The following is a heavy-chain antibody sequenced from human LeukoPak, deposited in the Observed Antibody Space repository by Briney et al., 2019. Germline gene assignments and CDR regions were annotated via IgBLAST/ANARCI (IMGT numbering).Heavy chain of an antibody. J-gene: IGHJ3*02. CDR3: ARGLWLSLGAFDI. V-gene: IGHV4-34*01. D-gene: IGHD5-12*01. Sequence: SETLSLTCAVYGGSFSGYYWSWIRQPPGKGLEWIGEVNHSGSTNYNPSLKSRVTISVDTSKNQFSLKLSSVTAADTAVYYCARGLWLSLGAFDIWGQGTMVTVSS. CDR1: GGSFSGYY. CDR2: VNHSGST.